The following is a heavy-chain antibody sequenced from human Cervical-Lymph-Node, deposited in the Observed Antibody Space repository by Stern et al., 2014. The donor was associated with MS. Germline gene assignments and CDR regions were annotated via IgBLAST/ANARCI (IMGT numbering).Heavy chain of an antibody. J-gene: IGHJ4*02. CDR3: ARQRYFDY. CDR1: GYTFTSYW. Sequence: VPLGQSGPEVKRPGESLKTSCQASGYTFTSYWIGWVRQMPGKGLEWIAIIFPGGSDIRSSPSFQGQVPISADKSSSTAYLQWNNLKASDTAIYYCARQRYFDYWGQGTLVTVSS. CDR2: IFPGGSDI. V-gene: IGHV5-51*01.